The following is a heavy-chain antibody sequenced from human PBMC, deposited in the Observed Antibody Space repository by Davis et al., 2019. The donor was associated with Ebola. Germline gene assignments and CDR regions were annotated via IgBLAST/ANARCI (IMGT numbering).Heavy chain of an antibody. D-gene: IGHD5-12*01. CDR1: GGTFSSYA. V-gene: IGHV1-69*13. J-gene: IGHJ4*02. CDR2: IIPIFGTA. CDR3: ARVGGYSGYDYFDY. Sequence: AASVKASCKASGGTFSSYAISWVRQAPGQGLEWMGGIIPIFGTANYAQKFQGRVTITADESTSTAYMELSSLRSEDTAVYYCARVGGYSGYDYFDYWGQGTLVTVSS.